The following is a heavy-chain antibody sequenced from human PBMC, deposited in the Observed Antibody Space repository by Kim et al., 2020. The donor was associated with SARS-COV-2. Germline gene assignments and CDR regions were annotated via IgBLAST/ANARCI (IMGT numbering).Heavy chain of an antibody. CDR3: ARGDPNAAAGFY. V-gene: IGHV3-11*01. D-gene: IGHD6-13*01. CDR1: GFTFSNYY. Sequence: GGSLRLSCAASGFTFSNYYMAWLRQAPGKGLEWVSYISYSGDKTYYADSVKGRFTVSRNNAKNSLHLQLNGLRVDATADYYLARGDPNAAAGFYWGQGT. J-gene: IGHJ4*02. CDR2: ISYSGDKT.